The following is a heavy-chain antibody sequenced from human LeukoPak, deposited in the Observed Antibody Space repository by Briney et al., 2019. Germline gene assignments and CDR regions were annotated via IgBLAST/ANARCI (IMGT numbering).Heavy chain of an antibody. Sequence: RASVKVSCKASGYTFTGYYMYWVRQAPGQGLEWMGWINPNSGGTNYAQKFQGRVTMTRDTSISTAYMELSRLRSDDTAVYYCARDYRDGYKEAYYYYYYMDVWGKGTTVTVSS. J-gene: IGHJ6*03. CDR3: ARDYRDGYKEAYYYYYYMDV. CDR2: INPNSGGT. D-gene: IGHD5-24*01. CDR1: GYTFTGYY. V-gene: IGHV1-2*02.